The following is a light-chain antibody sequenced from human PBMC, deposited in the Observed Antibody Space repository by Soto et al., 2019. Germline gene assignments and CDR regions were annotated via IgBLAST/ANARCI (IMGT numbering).Light chain of an antibody. J-gene: IGLJ1*01. CDR3: SSYTTSSTQV. V-gene: IGLV2-14*01. CDR1: SSDIGGYKH. CDR2: EVS. Sequence: HSLLAQRASLSGSPGQSITISCTGTSSDIGGYKHVSWYQQHPGKAPKLMIYEVSNRPSGVSNRFSGSKSGNTASLTISGLQAEDEADYYCSSYTTSSTQVLGTGTKVTV.